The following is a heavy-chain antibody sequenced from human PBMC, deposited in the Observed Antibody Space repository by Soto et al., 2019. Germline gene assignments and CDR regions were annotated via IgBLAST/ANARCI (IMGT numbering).Heavy chain of an antibody. CDR3: ARGYCSSTSCYSPKPGDYGMDV. CDR2: IIPIFGTA. D-gene: IGHD2-2*02. V-gene: IGHV1-69*13. J-gene: IGHJ6*02. Sequence: SVKVSCKASGGTFSSYAISWVRQAPGQGLEWMGGIIPIFGTANYAQKFQGRVTITADESTSTAYMELSSLRSEDTAVYYCARGYCSSTSCYSPKPGDYGMDVWGQGTTVTVSS. CDR1: GGTFSSYA.